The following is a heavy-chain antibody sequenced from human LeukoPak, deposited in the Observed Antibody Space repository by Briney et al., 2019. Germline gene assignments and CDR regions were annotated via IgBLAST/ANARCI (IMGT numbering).Heavy chain of an antibody. J-gene: IGHJ1*01. CDR2: IKSKTDGGTT. CDR1: GFTFSNAW. V-gene: IGHV3-15*01. Sequence: PGGSLRLSCAASGFTFSNAWMSWVRQAPGKGLEWVGRIKSKTDGGTTDYAAPVKGRFTISRDGSKNTLYLQMNSLKTEDTAVYYCTTVVDSSSWLPYFQHWGQGTLVTVSS. D-gene: IGHD6-13*01. CDR3: TTVVDSSSWLPYFQH.